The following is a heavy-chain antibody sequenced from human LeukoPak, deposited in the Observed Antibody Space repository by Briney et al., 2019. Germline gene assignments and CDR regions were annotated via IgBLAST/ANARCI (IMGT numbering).Heavy chain of an antibody. D-gene: IGHD2-15*01. CDR1: GFTFSSYA. CDR3: ARRGYCSGGSCYPLPPDY. J-gene: IGHJ4*02. CDR2: ISSNGGST. V-gene: IGHV3-64*01. Sequence: GGSLRLSCAASGFTFSSYAMHWVRQAPGKGLEYVSAISSNGGSTYYANSVKGRFTISRDNSKNTLYLQMGSLRAEDMAVYYCARRGYCSGGSCYPLPPDYWGQGTLVTVSS.